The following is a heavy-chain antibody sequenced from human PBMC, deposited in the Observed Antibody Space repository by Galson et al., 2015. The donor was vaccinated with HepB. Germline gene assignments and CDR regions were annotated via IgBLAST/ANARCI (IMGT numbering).Heavy chain of an antibody. D-gene: IGHD1-26*01. J-gene: IGHJ4*02. CDR3: AKDRFIVGATDFDY. Sequence: SLRLSCAASGFTFNTYAMSWVRQAPGKGLEWVAVISYGGTNKYYADSVKGRFTISRDNSKNTLYLQMNSLRAEDTAVYYCAKDRFIVGATDFDYWGQGTQVTVSS. CDR2: ISYGGTNK. CDR1: GFTFNTYA. V-gene: IGHV3-30*18.